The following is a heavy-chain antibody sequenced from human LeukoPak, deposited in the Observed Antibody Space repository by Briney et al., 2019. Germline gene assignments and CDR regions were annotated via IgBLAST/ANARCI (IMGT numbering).Heavy chain of an antibody. V-gene: IGHV4-61*02. J-gene: IGHJ4*02. Sequence: SETLCLTCTASGVSISSGSYFWTWLRQPAGQGLEWIGRINTSGSTNYNPSLKSRVTISVDTSKNQFSLKLSSVPAADTAVFYCAREGYTSSWYSGYYYCDYWGQGTLVTVSS. CDR2: INTSGST. D-gene: IGHD6-13*01. CDR1: GVSISSGSYF. CDR3: AREGYTSSWYSGYYYCDY.